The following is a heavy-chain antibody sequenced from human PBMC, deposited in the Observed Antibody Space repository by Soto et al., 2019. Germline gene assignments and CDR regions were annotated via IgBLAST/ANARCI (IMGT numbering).Heavy chain of an antibody. V-gene: IGHV3-74*01. Sequence: GGSLRLSCAASGFTLSSYWMHWVRQAPGKGLVWVSRINSDGSSTSYADSVKGRFTISRDNAKNTLYLQMNSLRAEDTAVYYCARDYAIRVSKYGMGVWGQGTTVTVSS. CDR3: ARDYAIRVSKYGMGV. CDR1: GFTLSSYW. D-gene: IGHD3-16*01. CDR2: INSDGSST. J-gene: IGHJ6*02.